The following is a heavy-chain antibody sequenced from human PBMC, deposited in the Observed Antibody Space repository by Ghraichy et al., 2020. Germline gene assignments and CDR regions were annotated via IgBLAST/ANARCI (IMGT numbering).Heavy chain of an antibody. CDR3: ARGGYRSDFDY. V-gene: IGHV3-11*06. D-gene: IGHD5-18*01. J-gene: IGHJ4*02. Sequence: LSLTCAASRFSFNDYYMSWIRQAPGKGLEWVSYISSGSTYTDYADSAKGRFTISRDNAKNSLYLQMNSLRAEDTAMYYCARGGYRSDFDYWGQGTLVTVSS. CDR1: RFSFNDYY. CDR2: ISSGSTYT.